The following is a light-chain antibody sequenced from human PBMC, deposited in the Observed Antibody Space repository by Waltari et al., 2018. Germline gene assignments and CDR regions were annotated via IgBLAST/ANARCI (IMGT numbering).Light chain of an antibody. CDR3: SSYTTSRTLV. CDR2: EVN. Sequence: QSALTQPASVSGSPGQSITISCTGTNSDVGGWNFVSWYHQHPGKAPKLLIFEVNNRPSGVSDRFPASKAGNTASLTISGLQAEDEADYYCSSYTTSRTLVFGGGTRLTVL. J-gene: IGLJ3*02. V-gene: IGLV2-14*01. CDR1: NSDVGGWNF.